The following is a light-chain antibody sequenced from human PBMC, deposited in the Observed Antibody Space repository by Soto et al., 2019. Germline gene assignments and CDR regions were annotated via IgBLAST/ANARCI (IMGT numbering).Light chain of an antibody. J-gene: IGKJ4*01. CDR1: QSVNTN. Sequence: IVVAQSPSTLSVSPGQRSTLSCMASQSVNTNLAWYQQKPGQAPRFVIYGASTRATGIPARFSGSGSGTDFTLTISSLQSEDFAVYYCQQYNIWPLTFGGGTKVDIK. CDR2: GAS. V-gene: IGKV3-15*01. CDR3: QQYNIWPLT.